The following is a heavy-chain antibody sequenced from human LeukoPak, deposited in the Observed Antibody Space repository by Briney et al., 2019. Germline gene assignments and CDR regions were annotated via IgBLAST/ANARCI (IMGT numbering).Heavy chain of an antibody. CDR2: ITGTT. J-gene: IGHJ3*02. CDR3: AKAFREYGSSTYSSFDI. CDR1: GFTFSSYA. Sequence: PGESLRLSCAASGFTFSSYAMSWVRQAPGKGLQWVSTITGTTHYADSVRGRFTISRDNSKNILYLQMNSLSTEDTAIYCCAKAFREYGSSTYSSFDIWGQGTMVTVCS. D-gene: IGHD6-13*01. V-gene: IGHV3-23*01.